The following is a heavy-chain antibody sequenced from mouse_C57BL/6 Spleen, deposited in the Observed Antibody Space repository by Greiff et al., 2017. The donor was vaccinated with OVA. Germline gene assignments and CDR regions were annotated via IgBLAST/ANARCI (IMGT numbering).Heavy chain of an antibody. CDR1: GFTFSSYA. Sequence: EVKVVESGGGLVKPGGSLKLSCAASGFTFSSYAMTWVRQTPEKRLEWVVTISDGGSYTYYPDNVKGRFTISRDNAKNNLYLQMSHLKSEDTAMYYCARVYGNYVGFAYWGQGTLVTVSA. V-gene: IGHV5-4*03. CDR3: ARVYGNYVGFAY. D-gene: IGHD2-1*01. J-gene: IGHJ3*01. CDR2: ISDGGSYT.